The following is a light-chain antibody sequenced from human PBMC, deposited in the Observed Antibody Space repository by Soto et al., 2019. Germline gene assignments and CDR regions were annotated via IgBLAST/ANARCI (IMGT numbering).Light chain of an antibody. J-gene: IGLJ1*01. Sequence: QSVLTQPASVSGSPGQSITISCTGSSSDVGGYNYVSWYQQHPGKAPKLMIYDVSNRPSGVSNRFSGSKSGNTASLTISGLQAEVEADYYCSSYTSISPYVFGTGTNVTVL. V-gene: IGLV2-14*01. CDR3: SSYTSISPYV. CDR1: SSDVGGYNY. CDR2: DVS.